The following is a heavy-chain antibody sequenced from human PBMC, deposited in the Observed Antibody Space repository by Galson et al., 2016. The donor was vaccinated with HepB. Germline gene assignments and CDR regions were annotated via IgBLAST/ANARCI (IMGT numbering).Heavy chain of an antibody. CDR1: GYSFITYA. CDR3: ARGGSSWDVLDV. D-gene: IGHD6-13*01. V-gene: IGHV7-4-1*04. Sequence: SVKVSCKASGYSFITYAMNWVRQAPGQGLEWMGGINTNTGDPTYAQGFTGRFVFSLDTSVNMAYLEIRSLKTEDSAVYYCARGGSSWDVLDVWGQGTLVTVSS. J-gene: IGHJ4*02. CDR2: INTNTGDP.